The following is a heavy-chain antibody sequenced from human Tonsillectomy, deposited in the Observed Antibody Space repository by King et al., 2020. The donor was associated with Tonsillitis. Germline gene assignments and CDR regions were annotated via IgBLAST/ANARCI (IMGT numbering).Heavy chain of an antibody. Sequence: VQLVESGGGLVQPGGSLRLSCAASRFTFSSYAMSWVRQAPGKGLEWVSTFSVKDGSTYYADSVGGRFTISRDNSKNTLYLQMSTLRAEDTAVYYCAKDGNKYAGTWSWYFDLWGRGTLVTVSS. CDR3: AKDGNKYAGTWSWYFDL. D-gene: IGHD1/OR15-1a*01. V-gene: IGHV3-23*04. J-gene: IGHJ2*01. CDR1: RFTFSSYA. CDR2: FSVKDGST.